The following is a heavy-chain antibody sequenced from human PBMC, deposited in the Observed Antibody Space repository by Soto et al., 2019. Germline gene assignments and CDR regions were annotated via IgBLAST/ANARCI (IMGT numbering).Heavy chain of an antibody. J-gene: IGHJ4*02. Sequence: EVQVVESGGGLVKPGGLLRRFCAASGFTFSNAWMNWVRQARGKGLEWVGRIKSKTDGGTTDYAAPVKGRFTISRDDSKNTLYLQMNSLKTEDTAVYYCTTGIEHSSSWDFDYWGQGTLVTVSS. CDR3: TTGIEHSSSWDFDY. CDR1: GFTFSNAW. CDR2: IKSKTDGGTT. D-gene: IGHD6-6*01. V-gene: IGHV3-15*07.